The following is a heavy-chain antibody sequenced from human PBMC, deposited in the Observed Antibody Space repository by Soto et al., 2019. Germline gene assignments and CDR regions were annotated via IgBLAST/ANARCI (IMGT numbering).Heavy chain of an antibody. CDR2: IIPIFGTA. D-gene: IGHD3-9*01. CDR3: ARFSGRDLLTGGYDPGVYYYGMDV. V-gene: IGHV1-69*06. J-gene: IGHJ6*02. Sequence: GASVKVSCKXSGGTFSSYAISWVRQAPGQGLEWMGGIIPIFGTANYAQKFQGRVTITADKSTSTAYMELSSLRSEDTAVYYCARFSGRDLLTGGYDPGVYYYGMDVWGQGTTVTVSS. CDR1: GGTFSSYA.